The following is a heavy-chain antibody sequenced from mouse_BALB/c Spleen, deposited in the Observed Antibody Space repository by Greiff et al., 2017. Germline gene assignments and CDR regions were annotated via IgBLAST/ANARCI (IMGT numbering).Heavy chain of an antibody. V-gene: IGHV5-6-5*01. D-gene: IGHD1-1*01. Sequence: EVNVVESGGGLVKPGGSLKLSCAASGFTFSSYAMSWVRQTPEKRLEWVASISSGGSTYYPDSVKGRFTISRDNARNILYLQMSSLRSEDTAMYYCARGDYYGSSYGYFDVWGAGTTVTVSS. J-gene: IGHJ1*01. CDR3: ARGDYYGSSYGYFDV. CDR2: ISSGGST. CDR1: GFTFSSYA.